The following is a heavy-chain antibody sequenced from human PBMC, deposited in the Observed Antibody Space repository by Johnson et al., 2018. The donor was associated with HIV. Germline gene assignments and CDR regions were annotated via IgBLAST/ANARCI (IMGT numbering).Heavy chain of an antibody. CDR1: GFTVSSNY. V-gene: IGHV3-66*01. CDR3: ARDNLRAFDV. D-gene: IGHD5/OR15-5a*01. Sequence: EVQLVESGGGLVQPGGSLRLSCAASGFTVSSNYMSWVRQAPGRGLEWVSFIYSGGSAYYADPVKGRFTISRDNSKNTLFLQMNSLRAEDTAVYYCARDNLRAFDVWGQGTTVTVSS. CDR2: IYSGGSA. J-gene: IGHJ3*01.